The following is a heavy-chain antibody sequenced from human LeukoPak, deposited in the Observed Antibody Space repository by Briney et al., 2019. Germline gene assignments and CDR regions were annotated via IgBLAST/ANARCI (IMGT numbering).Heavy chain of an antibody. J-gene: IGHJ6*03. CDR1: GGTFNSYS. CDR2: IIPGFGTP. V-gene: IGHV1-69*05. CDR3: ARVTLDNTPPYFSYMDV. D-gene: IGHD2-15*01. Sequence: GSSVKVSCKASGGTFNSYSISWVRQAPGQGLEWMGGIIPGFGTPNYAQKFQGRVTITTDESTSTVYMEVSSLRSVDTAVYYCARVTLDNTPPYFSYMDVWGKGATVTVSS.